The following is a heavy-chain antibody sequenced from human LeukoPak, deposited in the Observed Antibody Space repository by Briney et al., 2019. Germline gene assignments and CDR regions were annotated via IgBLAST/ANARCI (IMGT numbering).Heavy chain of an antibody. V-gene: IGHV4-59*01. CDR1: GDSISSYY. J-gene: IGHJ3*02. CDR2: IYYSGST. Sequence: SETLSLTCTVSGDSISSYYWSWIRQPPGKGLEWIGYIYYSGSTNYNPSLKSRVTISVDTSKNQFSLKLSSVTAADTAVYYCARVQGPSDAFDIWGQGTMVTVSS. CDR3: ARVQGPSDAFDI.